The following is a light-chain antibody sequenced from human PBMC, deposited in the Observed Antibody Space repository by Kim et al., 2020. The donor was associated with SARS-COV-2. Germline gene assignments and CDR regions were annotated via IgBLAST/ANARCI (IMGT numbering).Light chain of an antibody. J-gene: IGKJ4*01. Sequence: RATINCKSSQGVLYSSNNKKCLTWYQQKPGQPPKLLIYWASTRESGVPDRFSGSGSGTDFTLTISSLQAEDVAVYYCQQYYSTPFTFGGGTKLEI. CDR3: QQYYSTPFT. CDR1: QGVLYSSNNKKC. CDR2: WAS. V-gene: IGKV4-1*01.